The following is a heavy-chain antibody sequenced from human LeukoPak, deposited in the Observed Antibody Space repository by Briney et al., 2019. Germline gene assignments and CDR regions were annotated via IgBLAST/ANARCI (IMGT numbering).Heavy chain of an antibody. CDR3: ARDSLGYGAYVS. Sequence: PGGSLRLSCAASGFTFSTYWMTWVRQAPGKGLEWVANIKEDGSREYYVDSVKGRFTISRDNAKNSLYLQMDGLTAEDTAVYYCARDSLGYGAYVSWGQGTLVSVSS. V-gene: IGHV3-7*01. CDR1: GFTFSTYW. D-gene: IGHD5-12*01. CDR2: IKEDGSRE. J-gene: IGHJ1*01.